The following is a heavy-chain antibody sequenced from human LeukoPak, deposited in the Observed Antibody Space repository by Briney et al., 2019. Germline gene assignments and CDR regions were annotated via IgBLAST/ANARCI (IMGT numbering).Heavy chain of an antibody. Sequence: PGGSLRLSCAASGFTFSSYGMSWVRQAPGKGLEWVSAISGSGGSTYYADSVKGRFTISRDNAKNSLYLQMNSLRAEDTAVYYCATVGRSTRPGHWGLGTLVTVSS. CDR3: ATVGRSTRPGH. J-gene: IGHJ4*02. CDR1: GFTFSSYG. D-gene: IGHD6-6*01. V-gene: IGHV3-23*01. CDR2: ISGSGGST.